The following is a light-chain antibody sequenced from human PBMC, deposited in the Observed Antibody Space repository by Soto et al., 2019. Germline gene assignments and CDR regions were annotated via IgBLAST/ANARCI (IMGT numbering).Light chain of an antibody. Sequence: EIVLTQSPGTLSLSQGERATLSCRASQSVSSSYLAWYQQKAGQAPRLLIYATSSRATGIPDRFSGSGSGTDFTLTISRLEPEDFAVYYCQQYDNSLWTFGQGTKVDIK. CDR2: ATS. CDR3: QQYDNSLWT. V-gene: IGKV3-20*01. CDR1: QSVSSSY. J-gene: IGKJ1*01.